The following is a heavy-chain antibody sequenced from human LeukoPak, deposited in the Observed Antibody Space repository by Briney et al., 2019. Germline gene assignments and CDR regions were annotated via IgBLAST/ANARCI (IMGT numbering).Heavy chain of an antibody. J-gene: IGHJ4*02. CDR2: IYYSGST. D-gene: IGHD3-16*01. CDR1: GGSISGYY. CDR3: ARGRKPTWGGKPRTYFDY. V-gene: IGHV4-59*08. Sequence: SETLSLTCTVSGGSISGYYWSWIRQPPGKGLEWIGYIYYSGSTNYNPSLKSRVTISVDTSKNQFSLKLSSVTAADTAVYYCARGRKPTWGGKPRTYFDYWGQGTLVTVSS.